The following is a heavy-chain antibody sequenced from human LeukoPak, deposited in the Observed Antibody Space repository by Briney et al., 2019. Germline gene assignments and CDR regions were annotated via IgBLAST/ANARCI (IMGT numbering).Heavy chain of an antibody. CDR2: VYPGDSDT. Sequence: GESLKISCKGSGYNFNSHWIGWVRQMSGKGLEWMGIVYPGDSDTRYSPAFQGQVTISADKSINTAYLQWSSLKVSDTAMYYCTRDYDSTGYSDYWGQGTLVTVSS. J-gene: IGHJ4*02. CDR3: TRDYDSTGYSDY. CDR1: GYNFNSHW. D-gene: IGHD3-22*01. V-gene: IGHV5-51*01.